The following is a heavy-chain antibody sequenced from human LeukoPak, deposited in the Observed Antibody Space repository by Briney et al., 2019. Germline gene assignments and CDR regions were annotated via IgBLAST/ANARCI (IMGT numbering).Heavy chain of an antibody. J-gene: IGHJ3*01. Sequence: PGGSLRLSCAASGFTFSTYAMTWVRQAPGKGLEWVSAFSATDGSAQYADSLKGRFTISRDSTTNTLFLQINGLRAEDTAVYYCAKCQITAAGTGAFDGWVQGTMVTVSS. V-gene: IGHV3-23*01. CDR1: GFTFSTYA. CDR2: FSATDGSA. D-gene: IGHD1/OR15-1a*01. CDR3: AKCQITAAGTGAFDG.